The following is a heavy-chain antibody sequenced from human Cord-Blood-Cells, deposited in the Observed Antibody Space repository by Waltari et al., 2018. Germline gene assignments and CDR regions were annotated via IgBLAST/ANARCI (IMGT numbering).Heavy chain of an antibody. D-gene: IGHD6-13*01. Sequence: QVQLVQSGAEVKKPGASVKVSCKASGYTFTGYYMPWVRPAPGQGLEWMGWINPNSGGTNYAQKFQGRVTMTRDTSISTAYMELSRLRSDDTAVYYCASEGPSSSSWYPYFQHWGQGTLVTVSS. CDR3: ASEGPSSSSWYPYFQH. J-gene: IGHJ1*01. CDR1: GYTFTGYY. V-gene: IGHV1-2*02. CDR2: INPNSGGT.